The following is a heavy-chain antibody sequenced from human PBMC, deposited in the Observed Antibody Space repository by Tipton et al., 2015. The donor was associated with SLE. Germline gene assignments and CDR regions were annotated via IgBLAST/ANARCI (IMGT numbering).Heavy chain of an antibody. CDR3: TIKRGLYTSSRNALDM. Sequence: SLRLSCAASGFSFSGSAMHWVRQASGKGLEWVGRIRSKVNSYATAYAASVKGRFTISRDDSKNTAYLQMNNLKTEDTAVYYCTIKRGLYTSSRNALDMWGQGTMVTVSS. D-gene: IGHD6-13*01. CDR1: GFSFSGSA. V-gene: IGHV3-73*01. CDR2: IRSKVNSYAT. J-gene: IGHJ3*02.